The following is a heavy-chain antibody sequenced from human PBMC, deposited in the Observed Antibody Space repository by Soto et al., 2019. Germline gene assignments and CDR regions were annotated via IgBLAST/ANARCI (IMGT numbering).Heavy chain of an antibody. D-gene: IGHD3-3*01. Sequence: SETLSLTCAVYGGSFSGYYWSWIRQPPGKGLEWIGEINHSGSTNYNPSLKSRVTISVDTSKNQFSLKLSSVTAADTAVYYCARGKSGYPRAFDYWGQGTLVTVSS. J-gene: IGHJ4*02. CDR3: ARGKSGYPRAFDY. V-gene: IGHV4-34*01. CDR2: INHSGST. CDR1: GGSFSGYY.